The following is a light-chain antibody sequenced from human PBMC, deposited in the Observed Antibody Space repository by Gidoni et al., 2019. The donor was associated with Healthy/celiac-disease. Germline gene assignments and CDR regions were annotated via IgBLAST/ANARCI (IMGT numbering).Light chain of an antibody. J-gene: IGLJ2*01. CDR1: ALPKQY. Sequence: SYELTQPPSVSVSPGQTARITCSGDALPKQYAYWYQQKPGQAPELVIYKDSERPSGIPERFSGSSSGTTVTLTISGVQAEDEADYYCQSADSSDVVFGGGTKLTVL. CDR2: KDS. V-gene: IGLV3-25*02. CDR3: QSADSSDVV.